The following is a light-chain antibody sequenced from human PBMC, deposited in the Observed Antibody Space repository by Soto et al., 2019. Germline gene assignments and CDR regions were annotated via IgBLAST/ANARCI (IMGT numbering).Light chain of an antibody. J-gene: IGKJ4*01. CDR3: QQYDNPALT. CDR2: DAS. CDR1: QDISNY. Sequence: DIQMTQSPSSLSASVGDRVTITCQASQDISNYLNWYQQKPGKAPKLLIYDASNLETGDPSRFSGSGTGTDFTVTISSLQPEDIATYYCQQYDNPALTFGGGTKVEIK. V-gene: IGKV1-33*01.